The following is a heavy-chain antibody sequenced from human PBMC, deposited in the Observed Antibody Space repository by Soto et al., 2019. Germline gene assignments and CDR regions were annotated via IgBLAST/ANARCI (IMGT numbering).Heavy chain of an antibody. CDR2: INHRGFT. CDR3: ARGGLHIESSGQLTYYFDH. Sequence: ETLSLTCAVYGVPFTDSFWSWIRQPPGKGLEWIGEINHRGFTNYKPSLKSRVTISVDTSKNQFSLKLSSVTAADTALYYCARGGLHIESSGQLTYYFDHWGQGTLVTVSS. V-gene: IGHV4-34*01. CDR1: GVPFTDSF. D-gene: IGHD3-22*01. J-gene: IGHJ4*02.